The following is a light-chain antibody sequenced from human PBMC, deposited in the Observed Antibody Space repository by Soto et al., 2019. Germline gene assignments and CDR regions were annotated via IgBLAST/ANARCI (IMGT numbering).Light chain of an antibody. Sequence: IVLTQSPDTLSLSPGDRATLSCRATQSVSSNSLAWYQQKPGQAPRLLIYGASSRATGIPDRFSGSGSGTDFTLTISRLEPEDFAVYYCQQYGSSRLTFGGGTKVDI. CDR1: QSVSSNS. J-gene: IGKJ4*01. CDR3: QQYGSSRLT. CDR2: GAS. V-gene: IGKV3-20*01.